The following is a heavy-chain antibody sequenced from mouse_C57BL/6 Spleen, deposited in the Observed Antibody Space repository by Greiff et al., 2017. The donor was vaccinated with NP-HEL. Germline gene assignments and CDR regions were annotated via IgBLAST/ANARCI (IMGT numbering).Heavy chain of an antibody. CDR3: TPITTVVAHFDY. CDR1: GFNIKDYY. D-gene: IGHD1-1*01. CDR2: IAPEDGDT. V-gene: IGHV14-1*01. Sequence: VQLQQSGAELVRPGASVKLSCTASGFNIKDYYMHWMKQRPEQGLEWIGRIAPEDGDTEYAPKFQGKATMTADTSSNTAYLQLSSLTSEDTAVYYCTPITTVVAHFDYWGQGTTLTVSS. J-gene: IGHJ2*01.